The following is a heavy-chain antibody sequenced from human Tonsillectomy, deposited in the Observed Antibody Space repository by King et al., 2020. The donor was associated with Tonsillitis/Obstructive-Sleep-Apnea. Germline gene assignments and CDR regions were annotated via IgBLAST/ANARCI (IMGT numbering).Heavy chain of an antibody. D-gene: IGHD5-12*01. Sequence: LQESGPGLVKPSETLSLTCTVSGGSISSSSYSWGWIRQPPGKGLEWIGSIYFSGSTYYSPSLKSRVTISVDTSKNQFSLKVSSVTAADTAVYYCARTPSGSTFDYWGQGTLVTVSS. CDR2: IYFSGST. CDR3: ARTPSGSTFDY. J-gene: IGHJ4*02. V-gene: IGHV4-39*01. CDR1: GGSISSSSYS.